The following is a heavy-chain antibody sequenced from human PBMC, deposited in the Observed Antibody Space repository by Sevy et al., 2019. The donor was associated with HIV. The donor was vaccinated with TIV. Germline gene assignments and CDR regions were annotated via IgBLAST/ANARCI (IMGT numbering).Heavy chain of an antibody. V-gene: IGHV3-23*01. J-gene: IGHJ4*02. Sequence: GGSLRLSCAASAFTFSSYAMNWVRQAPGKGLEWVSTIGGSGGSTYYADSVKGRFTISRDNSKNTLYLQMNSLRAEDTAVYYCAKSNIRGREGEAYYFDYWGQGTLVTVSS. D-gene: IGHD3-16*01. CDR2: IGGSGGST. CDR3: AKSNIRGREGEAYYFDY. CDR1: AFTFSSYA.